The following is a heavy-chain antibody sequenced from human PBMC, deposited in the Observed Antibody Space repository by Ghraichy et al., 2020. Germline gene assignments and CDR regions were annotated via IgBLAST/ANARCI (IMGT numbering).Heavy chain of an antibody. CDR1: GFTFSNFG. CDR2: ISHDGGKK. D-gene: IGHD6-19*01. V-gene: IGHV3-30*18. Sequence: GESLNISCAASGFTFSNFGIHWVRQAPGKGLEWVALISHDGGKKYYADSVKGRFTISRDNSKNTLHLQMNSPRADDTAVYYCAKDSSGWYAAMNYFYYGMDVWGQGTTVTVSS. J-gene: IGHJ6*02. CDR3: AKDSSGWYAAMNYFYYGMDV.